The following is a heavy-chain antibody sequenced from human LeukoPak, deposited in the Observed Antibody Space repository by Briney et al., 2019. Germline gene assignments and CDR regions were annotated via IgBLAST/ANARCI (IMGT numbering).Heavy chain of an antibody. CDR3: ARRDSYSSGYYYFDY. V-gene: IGHV4-39*01. J-gene: IGHJ4*02. CDR2: INYRGNT. D-gene: IGHD3-22*01. CDR1: GGSISSSSYY. Sequence: SETLSLTCTVSGGSISSSSYYWGWIRQPPGKGLDWIGIINYRGNTYYDPSLKSRVTISVDTSKNQFSLKLSSVTAADTAVYYCARRDSYSSGYYYFDYWGQGTLVTVSS.